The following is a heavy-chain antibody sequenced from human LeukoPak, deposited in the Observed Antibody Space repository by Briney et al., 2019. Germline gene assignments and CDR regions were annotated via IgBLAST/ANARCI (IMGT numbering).Heavy chain of an antibody. CDR1: GGSIRSYY. CDR3: ARALYYGSGSYPPFFDY. V-gene: IGHV4-59*01. D-gene: IGHD3-10*01. J-gene: IGHJ4*02. Sequence: SETLSLTCTVSGGSIRSYYWSWIRQPPGKGLEWIGYIYYSGSTNYNPSLKSRVTISVDTSKNQFSLKLSSVTAADTAVYYCARALYYGSGSYPPFFDYWGQGTLVTVSS. CDR2: IYYSGST.